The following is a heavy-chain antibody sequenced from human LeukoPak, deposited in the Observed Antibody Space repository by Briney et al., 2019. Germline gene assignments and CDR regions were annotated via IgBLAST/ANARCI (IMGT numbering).Heavy chain of an antibody. CDR2: IYTSGST. D-gene: IGHD6-19*01. Sequence: SETLSLTCTVSGGSISSYYWSWIRQPPGTGLAAIGYIYTSGSTNYNPSLKSRVTISVDTSKNQFSLKLSSVTAADTAVYYCARLSSGWAFDYWGQGTLVTVSS. CDR3: ARLSSGWAFDY. V-gene: IGHV4-4*09. J-gene: IGHJ4*02. CDR1: GGSISSYY.